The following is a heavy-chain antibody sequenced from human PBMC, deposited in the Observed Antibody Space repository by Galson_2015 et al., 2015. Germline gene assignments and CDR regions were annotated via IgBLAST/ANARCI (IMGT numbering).Heavy chain of an antibody. J-gene: IGHJ4*02. CDR2: IWYDGSNK. D-gene: IGHD4-17*01. CDR3: AREFDYGVTGFDY. Sequence: SLRLSCAASGFTFSSYGMHWVRQAPGKGLEWVAVIWYDGSNKYYADSVKGRFTISRDNSKNTLYLQMNSLRAEDTAVYYCAREFDYGVTGFDYWGQGTLVTVSS. CDR1: GFTFSSYG. V-gene: IGHV3-33*01.